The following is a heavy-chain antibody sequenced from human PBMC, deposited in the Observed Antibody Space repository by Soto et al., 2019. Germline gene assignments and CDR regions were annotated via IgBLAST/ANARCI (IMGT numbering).Heavy chain of an antibody. Sequence: QVQLVQSGAEVKKPGSSVKVSCKASGGTFSSYAISWVRQAPGQGLEWMGGIIPISGTANYAQKFQGRVTITADESXXXXXXXXXXXXXXXXXXXXXXRSQGSSTSLEIYYYYYYGMDVWGQGTTVTVSS. CDR2: IIPISGTA. V-gene: IGHV1-69*01. CDR1: GGTFSSYA. CDR3: XRSQGSSTSLEIYYYYYYGMDV. D-gene: IGHD2-2*01. J-gene: IGHJ6*02.